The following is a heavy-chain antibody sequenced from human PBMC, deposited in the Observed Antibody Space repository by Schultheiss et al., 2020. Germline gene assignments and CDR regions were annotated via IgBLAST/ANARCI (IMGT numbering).Heavy chain of an antibody. CDR2: IYYSGST. CDR1: GGSISSGGYY. CDR3: ARTGGRSVTTGPNYYFDY. V-gene: IGHV4-61*08. D-gene: IGHD4-17*01. J-gene: IGHJ4*02. Sequence: SETLSLTCTVSGGSISSGGYYWSWIRQHPGKGLEWIGYIYYSGSTNYNPSLKSRVTISVDTSKNQFSLKLSSVTAADTAVYYCARTGGRSVTTGPNYYFDYWGKGTLVTVSS.